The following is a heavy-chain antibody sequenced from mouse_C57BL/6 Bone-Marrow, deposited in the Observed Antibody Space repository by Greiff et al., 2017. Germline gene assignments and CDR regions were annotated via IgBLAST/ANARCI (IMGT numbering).Heavy chain of an antibody. D-gene: IGHD1-1*01. CDR2: IRNLAYRI. V-gene: IGHV5-15*01. Sequence: EVNLVESGGGLVRPGGSLKLSCAASGFTFSDYGMAWVRQAPRKGPEWVAFIRNLAYRIYYADNVKGRFTISSENAQNTLYLQMSSLGSEDSAMYYCARNYGRSYYAMDYWGQGPSVTVSS. CDR1: GFTFSDYG. J-gene: IGHJ4*01. CDR3: ARNYGRSYYAMDY.